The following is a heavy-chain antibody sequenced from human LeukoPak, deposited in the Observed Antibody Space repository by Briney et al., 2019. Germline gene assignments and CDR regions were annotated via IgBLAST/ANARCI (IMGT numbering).Heavy chain of an antibody. CDR2: INPNSGGT. Sequence: ASVKVSCKASGYTFTGYYMHWVRQAPGQGLEWMGWINPNSGGTNYAQKFQGRVTMTRDTSISTAYMELSRLRSDDPAVYYCARGSISMVRGVKWFDPWGQGTLVTVSS. CDR3: ARGSISMVRGVKWFDP. CDR1: GYTFTGYY. D-gene: IGHD3-10*01. V-gene: IGHV1-2*02. J-gene: IGHJ5*02.